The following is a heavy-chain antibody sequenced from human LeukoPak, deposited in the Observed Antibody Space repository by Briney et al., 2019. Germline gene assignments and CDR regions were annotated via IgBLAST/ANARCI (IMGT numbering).Heavy chain of an antibody. J-gene: IGHJ3*02. CDR3: ARESDMIDAFDI. CDR1: GFTFSSYS. D-gene: IGHD3-16*01. CDR2: ISSSSSYI. V-gene: IGHV3-21*01. Sequence: GGSLRLSCAASGFTFSSYSMNWVRQAPGKGREWVSSISSSSSYIYYADSVTGRFTISRDNAKNSLYLQMNSLRAEDTAVYYCARESDMIDAFDIWGQGTMATVSS.